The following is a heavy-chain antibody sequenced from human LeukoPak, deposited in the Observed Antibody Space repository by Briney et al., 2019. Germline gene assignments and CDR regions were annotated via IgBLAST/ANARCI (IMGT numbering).Heavy chain of an antibody. D-gene: IGHD6-19*01. Sequence: ASVKVSCKASGYTFTTYAMNWVRQAPGQGLEWMGWINTNTGNPTCAQGFTGRFVFSLDTSVSTAYLQISSLKAEDTAVYYCARDRAIAVAGNFDYWGQGTLVTVSS. V-gene: IGHV7-4-1*02. CDR3: ARDRAIAVAGNFDY. J-gene: IGHJ4*02. CDR2: INTNTGNP. CDR1: GYTFTTYA.